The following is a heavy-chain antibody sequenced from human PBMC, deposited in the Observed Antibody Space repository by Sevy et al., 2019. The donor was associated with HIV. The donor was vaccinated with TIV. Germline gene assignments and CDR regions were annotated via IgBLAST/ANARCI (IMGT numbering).Heavy chain of an antibody. Sequence: GGSLRLSCVASGFTFSNYWMSWVRQAPGKGLEWVANIKRDGSEKCYVASVKGRFTISRDNDKTSLYLQMNSLRDEDTAVYYCARDCNSATCLWGLDVWGPGTTVTVSS. J-gene: IGHJ6*02. CDR1: GFTFSNYW. CDR2: IKRDGSEK. V-gene: IGHV3-7*03. CDR3: ARDCNSATCLWGLDV. D-gene: IGHD1-26*01.